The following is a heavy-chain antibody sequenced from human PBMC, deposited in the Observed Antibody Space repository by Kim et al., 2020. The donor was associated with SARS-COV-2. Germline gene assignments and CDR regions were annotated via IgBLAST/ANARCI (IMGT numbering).Heavy chain of an antibody. D-gene: IGHD6-13*01. Sequence: GGSLRLSCAASGFTFSSYAMSWVRQAPGKGLEWVSAISGSGGSTYYADSVKGRFTISRYNSKNTLYLQMNRLRAEDTAVYYCAKVSSSWPYYFDYWGQGTLVTVSS. CDR1: GFTFSSYA. V-gene: IGHV3-23*01. J-gene: IGHJ4*02. CDR3: AKVSSSWPYYFDY. CDR2: ISGSGGST.